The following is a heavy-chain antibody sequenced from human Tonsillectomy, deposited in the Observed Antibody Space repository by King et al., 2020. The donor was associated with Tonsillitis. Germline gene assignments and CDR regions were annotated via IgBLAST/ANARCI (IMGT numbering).Heavy chain of an antibody. V-gene: IGHV4-39*07. CDR3: ARRGGSGSPLDFDY. D-gene: IGHD3-10*01. Sequence: QLQESGPGLVKPSETLSLTCTVSGGSISSSSYYWGWIRQPPGKGLEWIGSIYYSGSTYYNPSLKSRVTISLDTSKDQFSLKLTSVTAADTAVYYCARRGGSGSPLDFDYWGQGTLVTVSS. CDR2: IYYSGST. J-gene: IGHJ4*02. CDR1: GGSISSSSYY.